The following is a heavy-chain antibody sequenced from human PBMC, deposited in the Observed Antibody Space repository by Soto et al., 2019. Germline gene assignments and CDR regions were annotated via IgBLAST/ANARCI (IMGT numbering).Heavy chain of an antibody. Sequence: SETLSLTCAVSGGSISSGGYSWSWIRQPPGKGLEWIGYIYHSGSTYYNPSLKSRVTISVDRSKNQFSLKLSSVTAADTAVYYCARVIYNYYDSSGFNNWFDPWGQGTLVTVSS. J-gene: IGHJ5*02. D-gene: IGHD3-22*01. V-gene: IGHV4-30-2*01. CDR1: GGSISSGGYS. CDR3: ARVIYNYYDSSGFNNWFDP. CDR2: IYHSGST.